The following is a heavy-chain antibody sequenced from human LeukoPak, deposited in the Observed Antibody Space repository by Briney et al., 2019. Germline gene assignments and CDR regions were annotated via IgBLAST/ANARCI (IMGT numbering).Heavy chain of an antibody. CDR1: GFTFSNYA. CDR2: ISGGGLST. J-gene: IGHJ5*02. D-gene: IGHD4-17*01. V-gene: IGHV3-23*01. Sequence: GGSLRPSCAASGFTFSNYAMSWVRQAPGKGLEWVSAISGGGLSTYYADSVRGRFTISRDNSKNTLYLQMNSLRAEDTAVYYCAKTATVTTSWFDPWGQGTLVTVSS. CDR3: AKTATVTTSWFDP.